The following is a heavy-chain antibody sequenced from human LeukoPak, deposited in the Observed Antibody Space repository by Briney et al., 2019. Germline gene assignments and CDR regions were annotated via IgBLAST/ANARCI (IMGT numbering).Heavy chain of an antibody. CDR2: IYSGGST. CDR1: GFTVSSNY. Sequence: GGSLTLSCAASGFTVSSNYMSWVRQAPGKGLEWVSVIYSGGSTYYADSVKGRFTISRDNTKKSLYLQMNSLRAEDTAVYYCAREPQNYGDFRFDYWGQGTLVTVSS. V-gene: IGHV3-53*01. CDR3: AREPQNYGDFRFDY. D-gene: IGHD4-17*01. J-gene: IGHJ4*02.